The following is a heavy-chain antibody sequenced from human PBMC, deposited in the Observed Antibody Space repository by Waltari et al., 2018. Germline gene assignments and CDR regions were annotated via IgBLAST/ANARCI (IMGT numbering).Heavy chain of an antibody. D-gene: IGHD6-13*01. V-gene: IGHV4-4*07. J-gene: IGHJ4*02. Sequence: QVQLQESAPRLVKPSETLSLTCTVSGRSIRNHYWNWIRQPAGKGLEWIGRIYSTGTTNFNPSLKGRVTMSVDTSKNHFSLNLTSLTAADTALYYCATNLQAAEGMDSWGQGTLVFVSS. CDR1: GRSIRNHY. CDR3: ATNLQAAEGMDS. CDR2: IYSTGTT.